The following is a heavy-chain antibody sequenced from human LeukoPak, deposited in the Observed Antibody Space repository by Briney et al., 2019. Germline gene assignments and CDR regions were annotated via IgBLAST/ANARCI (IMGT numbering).Heavy chain of an antibody. J-gene: IGHJ4*02. CDR2: ISSSSSYI. CDR3: ASTPGGVQRYFDY. V-gene: IGHV3-21*01. D-gene: IGHD6-25*01. Sequence: TGGSLRLSCAASGFTFSSYAMNWVRQAPGKGLEWVSSISSSSSYIYYADSVKGRFTISRDNAKNSLYLQMNSLRAEDTAVYYCASTPGGVQRYFDYWGQGTLVTVSS. CDR1: GFTFSSYA.